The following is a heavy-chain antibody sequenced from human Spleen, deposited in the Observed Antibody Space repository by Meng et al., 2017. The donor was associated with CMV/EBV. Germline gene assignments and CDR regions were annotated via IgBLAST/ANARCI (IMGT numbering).Heavy chain of an antibody. J-gene: IGHJ6*02. V-gene: IGHV4-61*08. CDR3: ARSAGSTDWLYYYYGLDV. Sequence: SETLSLTCFVSDGSVSSNGYCWSWIRQPPGKGLEWVGYIFNSGSTNYNPSLKGRVTLSLETSKNQISLKLNSVTAADTAVYYCARSAGSTDWLYYYYGLDVWGQGTTVTVSS. D-gene: IGHD2-15*01. CDR1: DGSVSSNGYC. CDR2: IFNSGST.